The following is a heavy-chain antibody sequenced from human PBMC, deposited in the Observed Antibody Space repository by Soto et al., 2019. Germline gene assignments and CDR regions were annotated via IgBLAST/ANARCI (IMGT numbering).Heavy chain of an antibody. Sequence: EVQLLDSGGGLVQPGGALRLSCAASGFTFSSYAMSWVRQAPGKGLEWVSAISGSGGSTDYADSVKGRFTISRDNSKNTLYLQMNSLRAEDTSVYYCAKGKYSGYDRHFFDYWGQGNLVTVSA. CDR1: GFTFSSYA. CDR2: ISGSGGST. D-gene: IGHD5-12*01. CDR3: AKGKYSGYDRHFFDY. V-gene: IGHV3-23*01. J-gene: IGHJ4*02.